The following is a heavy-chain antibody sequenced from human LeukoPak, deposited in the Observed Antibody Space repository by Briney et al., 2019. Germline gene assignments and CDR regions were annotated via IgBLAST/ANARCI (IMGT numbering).Heavy chain of an antibody. CDR2: ISSGSSYI. Sequence: GGSLRLSCAASGFTFSSYSMNWVRQAPGKGLEWVSSISSGSSYIYYADSVKGRFTISRDNAKNSLYLQMNSLRAEDTAVYYCARADYDSSGYIDYWGQGTLVTVSS. D-gene: IGHD3-22*01. J-gene: IGHJ4*02. CDR3: ARADYDSSGYIDY. CDR1: GFTFSSYS. V-gene: IGHV3-21*01.